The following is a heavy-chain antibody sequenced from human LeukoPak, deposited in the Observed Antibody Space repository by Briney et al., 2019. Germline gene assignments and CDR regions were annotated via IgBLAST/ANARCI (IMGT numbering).Heavy chain of an antibody. CDR1: GFPFSTYG. CDR2: ISSDGSNK. V-gene: IGHV3-30*19. J-gene: IGHJ4*02. D-gene: IGHD2-15*01. Sequence: PGGSLRLSCAASGFPFSTYGMHWVRQAPGKGLEWVAVISSDGSNKLQADSVKGRFTISRDNSRNTVYLQMDSLRAEDSAVYYCARVDCSGGSCYSSLDYWGQGTLITVSS. CDR3: ARVDCSGGSCYSSLDY.